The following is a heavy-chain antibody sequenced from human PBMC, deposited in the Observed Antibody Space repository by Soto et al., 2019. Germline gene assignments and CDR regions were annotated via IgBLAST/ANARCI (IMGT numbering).Heavy chain of an antibody. V-gene: IGHV3-30-3*01. CDR2: ISYGGSNK. Sequence: GGSLRLSCAASGFTFSTYTIPWVRQAPGKGLEWVAIISYGGSNKYYADSVKGRFTISRDNSKNTLYLLMSSLRAEDTAIYYCAKDFTAYLSSWFHLWGQGTLVTVSS. CDR1: GFTFSTYT. D-gene: IGHD6-13*01. CDR3: AKDFTAYLSSWFHL. J-gene: IGHJ5*02.